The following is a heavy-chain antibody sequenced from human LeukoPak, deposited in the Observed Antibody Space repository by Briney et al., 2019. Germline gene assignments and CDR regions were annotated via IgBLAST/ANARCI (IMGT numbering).Heavy chain of an antibody. CDR2: IYYSGST. V-gene: IGHV4-30-4*01. CDR3: ARGVITFGGVIESLDY. J-gene: IGHJ4*02. D-gene: IGHD3-16*02. Sequence: PSETLSLTCTVSGGSISSGDYYWSWIRQPPGKGLEWIGYIYYSGSTYYNPSLKSRVTISVDTSKNQFSLKLSSVTAADTAVYYCARGVITFGGVIESLDYWGQGTRVTVSS. CDR1: GGSISSGDYY.